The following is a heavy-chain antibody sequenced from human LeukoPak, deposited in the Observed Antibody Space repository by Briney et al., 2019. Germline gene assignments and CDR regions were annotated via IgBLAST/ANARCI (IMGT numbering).Heavy chain of an antibody. Sequence: GGSLRPSCAASGFIFSDYYMSWIRQAPGKGLEWVSYISTSNSYTNYGDSVKGRFTISRDNAKNSLYLQMNSLRAEDTAVYYCARLLYRPFEASVNYYGMDVWGQGTTVTVSS. CDR1: GFIFSDYY. CDR3: ARLLYRPFEASVNYYGMDV. CDR2: ISTSNSYT. V-gene: IGHV3-11*03. J-gene: IGHJ6*02. D-gene: IGHD2-2*02.